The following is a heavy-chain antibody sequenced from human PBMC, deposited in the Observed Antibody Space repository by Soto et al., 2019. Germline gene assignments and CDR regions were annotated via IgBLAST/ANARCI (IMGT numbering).Heavy chain of an antibody. CDR3: ARGGLGATDAFDI. D-gene: IGHD1-26*01. CDR1: GGSFSGYY. V-gene: IGHV4-34*01. Sequence: SETLSLTCAVYGGSFSGYYWSWIRQPPGKGLEWIGEINHSGSTNYNPSLKSRVTISVDTSKNQFSLKLSSVTAADTAVYYCARGGLGATDAFDIRGQGTMVTVSS. CDR2: INHSGST. J-gene: IGHJ3*02.